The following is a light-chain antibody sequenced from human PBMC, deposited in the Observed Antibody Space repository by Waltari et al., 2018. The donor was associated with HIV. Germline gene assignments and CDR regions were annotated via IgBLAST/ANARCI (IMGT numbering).Light chain of an antibody. CDR1: SSNIWRNS. J-gene: IGLJ3*02. Sequence: QSVLTQPPSVSAAPGQKVTISCSGSSSNIWRNSVSWYQQLPGAAPKLLISDNTERPSGIPDRFSGSKSGTSATLGITGLQTGDEADYYCGTWDSSLGGWVFGGGTKLAVL. CDR2: DNT. CDR3: GTWDSSLGGWV. V-gene: IGLV1-51*01.